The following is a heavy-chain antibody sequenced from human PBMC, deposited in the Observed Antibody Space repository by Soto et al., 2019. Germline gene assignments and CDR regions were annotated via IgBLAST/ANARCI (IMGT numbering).Heavy chain of an antibody. D-gene: IGHD6-13*01. Sequence: QVQLQESGPGLVKPSGTLSLTCAVSGGSISSSNWWSWVRQPPGKGLEWIWEIYHSGCTNYNPSLRSRXTISXDKTKNQXSLXLSSLTAADTAVYYCARIAAAGTTFDYWGQGTLVTVSS. CDR3: ARIAAAGTTFDY. J-gene: IGHJ4*02. V-gene: IGHV4-4*02. CDR2: IYHSGCT. CDR1: GGSISSSNW.